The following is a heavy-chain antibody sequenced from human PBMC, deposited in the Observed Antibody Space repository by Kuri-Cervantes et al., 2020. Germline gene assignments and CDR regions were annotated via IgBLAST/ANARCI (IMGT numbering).Heavy chain of an antibody. CDR3: ARRGGFDWLLNYYYYGMDV. V-gene: IGHV3-33*01. D-gene: IGHD3-9*01. Sequence: GGSLRLSCAASGFPFSSYGMHWVRQAPGKGLEWVAVIWYDGSNKYYADSVKGRFTISRDNSKNTLYLQMNSLGDEDTAVYDCARRGGFDWLLNYYYYGMDVWGQGTTVTVSS. J-gene: IGHJ6*02. CDR1: GFPFSSYG. CDR2: IWYDGSNK.